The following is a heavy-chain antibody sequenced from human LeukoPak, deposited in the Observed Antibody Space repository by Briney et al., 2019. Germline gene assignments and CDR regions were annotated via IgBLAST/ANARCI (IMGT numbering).Heavy chain of an antibody. V-gene: IGHV3-23*01. CDR3: AKAASRYCGGDCYYDY. J-gene: IGHJ4*02. CDR2: ISGSGGST. CDR1: GFTFSSYA. Sequence: HPGGSLRLSCAASGFTFSSYAMSWVRQAPGKGLEWVSAISGSGGSTYYADSVKGRFTISRDNSKNTLYLQMNSLRAEDTAVYYCAKAASRYCGGDCYYDYWGQGTLVTVSS. D-gene: IGHD2-21*02.